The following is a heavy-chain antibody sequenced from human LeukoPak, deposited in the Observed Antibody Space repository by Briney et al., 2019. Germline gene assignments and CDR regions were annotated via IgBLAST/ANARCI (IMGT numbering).Heavy chain of an antibody. CDR1: GGSFSGYY. V-gene: IGHV4-34*01. D-gene: IGHD1-26*01. CDR2: INHSGST. Sequence: SETLSLTCAVYGGSFSGYYWSWIRQPPGKGLEWIGEINHSGSTNYNPSLKSRVTISVDTSKNQFSLKLSSVTAADTAVYYCARAVGYLNYYMDVWGKGTTVTVSS. J-gene: IGHJ6*03. CDR3: ARAVGYLNYYMDV.